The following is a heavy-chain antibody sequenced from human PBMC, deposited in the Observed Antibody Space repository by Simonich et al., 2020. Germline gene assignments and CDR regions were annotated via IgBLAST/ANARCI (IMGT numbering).Heavy chain of an antibody. V-gene: IGHV1-2*02. Sequence: VQLVQSGAEVKKPGASVKVSCKASGYTFTGYYMHWVRQAPGQGLEWMGWINPNSGGTNYAQKFQGRVTITRDTTASTAYMELSSLRSEDTAVYYCARVRSGYDDYWGQGTLVTVSS. D-gene: IGHD5-12*01. CDR2: INPNSGGT. CDR1: GYTFTGYY. J-gene: IGHJ4*02. CDR3: ARVRSGYDDY.